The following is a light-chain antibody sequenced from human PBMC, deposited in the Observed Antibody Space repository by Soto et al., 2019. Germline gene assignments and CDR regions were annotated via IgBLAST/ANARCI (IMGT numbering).Light chain of an antibody. J-gene: IGLJ1*01. CDR2: YDS. CDR3: QVWDSSSDHLYV. Sequence: SYELPQPPSVSVAPGKTARITCGGNNIGSKSVHWYQQKPGQAPVLVIYYDSDRPSGIPERFSGSNSGNMATLTISRVEAGDEADYYCQVWDSSSDHLYVFGTGTKVTVL. V-gene: IGLV3-21*04. CDR1: NIGSKS.